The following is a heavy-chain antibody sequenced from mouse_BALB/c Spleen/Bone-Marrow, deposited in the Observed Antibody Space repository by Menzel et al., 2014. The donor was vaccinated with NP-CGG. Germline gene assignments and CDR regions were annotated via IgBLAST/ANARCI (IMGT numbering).Heavy chain of an antibody. CDR1: GFTFTDYY. V-gene: IGHV7-3*02. Sequence: EVQLVESGGGLVQPGGSLRLSCATSGFTFTDYYMNWVRQPPGKALEWLGFIRNKAYSYTTEYSASVEGRFTISRDNSQSILYLQMNTLRAEDSATYYCARDMGGLLFDYWGQGTTLTVSS. CDR3: ARDMGGLLFDY. D-gene: IGHD2-3*01. J-gene: IGHJ2*01. CDR2: IRNKAYSYTT.